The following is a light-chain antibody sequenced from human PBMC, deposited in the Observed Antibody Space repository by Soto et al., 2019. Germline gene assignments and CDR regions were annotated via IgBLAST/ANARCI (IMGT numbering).Light chain of an antibody. CDR1: KNDIGVYDF. J-gene: IGLJ1*01. V-gene: IGLV2-8*01. CDR2: DVV. CDR3: KSYAGSNTYV. Sequence: QSALTQPPSASGSPGQSVTISCTGTKNDIGVYDFVSWYQHHPGKAPRLIIYDVVHRPSGVPDRFSCSKSGNTASLTVSGLQAADEADYFCKSYAGSNTYVFGSGTKLTVL.